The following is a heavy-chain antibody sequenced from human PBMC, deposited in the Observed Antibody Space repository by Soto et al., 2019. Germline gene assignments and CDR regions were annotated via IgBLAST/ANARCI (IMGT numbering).Heavy chain of an antibody. J-gene: IGHJ6*03. V-gene: IGHV4-34*01. CDR3: ARIPPRGRIPTYYYYYYMDV. D-gene: IGHD3-10*01. CDR1: GGSFSGYY. Sequence: SETLSLTCAVYGGSFSGYYWSWIRQPPGKGLEWIGEINHSGSTNYNPSLKSRVTISVDTSKNQFSLKLSSVTAADTAVYYCARIPPRGRIPTYYYYYYMDVWGKGTTVTVSS. CDR2: INHSGST.